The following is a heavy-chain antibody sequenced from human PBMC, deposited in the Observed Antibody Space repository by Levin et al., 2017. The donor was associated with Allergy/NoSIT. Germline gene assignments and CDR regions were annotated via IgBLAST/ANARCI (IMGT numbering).Heavy chain of an antibody. J-gene: IGHJ1*01. CDR2: ISYDGSNK. D-gene: IGHD3-10*01. CDR1: GFTFSSYA. CDR3: ARDWGSGSYYNAGEYFQH. V-gene: IGHV3-30-3*01. Sequence: GGSLRLSCAASGFTFSSYAMHWVRQAPGKGLEWVAVISYDGSNKYYADSVKGRFTISRDNSKNTLYLQMNSLRAEDTAVYYCARDWGSGSYYNAGEYFQHWGQGTLVTVSS.